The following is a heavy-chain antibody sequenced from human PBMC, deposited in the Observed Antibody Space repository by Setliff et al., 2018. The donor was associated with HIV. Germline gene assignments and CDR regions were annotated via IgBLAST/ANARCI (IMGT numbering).Heavy chain of an antibody. J-gene: IGHJ4*02. CDR1: GFSLSTLGVG. Sequence: QSGPTLVNPTQTLTLTCTFSGFSLSTLGVGVGWIRQPPGKALEWLALIYWNDHKRYSPSLTNRLTITKDTSKNQVVLTMTNLDPVDTATYYCARLMKTYYYDTSGYYAPWGNFDHWGQGTLVTVSS. V-gene: IGHV2-5*01. CDR3: ARLMKTYYYDTSGYYAPWGNFDH. D-gene: IGHD3-22*01. CDR2: IYWNDHK.